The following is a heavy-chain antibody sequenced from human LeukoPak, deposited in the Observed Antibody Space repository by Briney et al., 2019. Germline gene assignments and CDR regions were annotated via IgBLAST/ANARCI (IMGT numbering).Heavy chain of an antibody. Sequence: SGGSLRLSCAASGFTFSGSAMHWVRQASGKGLEWVGFIRSKAYGGTTEYAASVKGRFTISRDDSKSIAYLQMNSLKTEDTAVYYCTRGPVHYYYYDSSGYYNFDYWGQGTLVTVSS. CDR2: IRSKAYGGTT. J-gene: IGHJ4*02. V-gene: IGHV3-49*04. D-gene: IGHD3-22*01. CDR3: TRGPVHYYYYDSSGYYNFDY. CDR1: GFTFSGSA.